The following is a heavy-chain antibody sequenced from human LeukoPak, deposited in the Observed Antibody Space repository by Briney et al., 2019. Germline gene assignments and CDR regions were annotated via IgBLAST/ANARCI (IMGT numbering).Heavy chain of an antibody. CDR1: GFTFSSYE. J-gene: IGHJ4*02. CDR3: ARDAGIAAAGPIYDY. V-gene: IGHV3-48*03. Sequence: GGSLRLSCAASGFTFSSYEMNWVRQAPGKGLEWVSYISSSGSTIYYADSVKGRFTISRDNAKNSLYLQMNSLRAEDTAVYYCARDAGIAAAGPIYDYWGQGTLVTVSS. D-gene: IGHD6-13*01. CDR2: ISSSGSTI.